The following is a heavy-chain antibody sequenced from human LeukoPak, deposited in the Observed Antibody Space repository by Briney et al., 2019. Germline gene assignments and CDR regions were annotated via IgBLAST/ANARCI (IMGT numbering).Heavy chain of an antibody. J-gene: IGHJ5*02. Sequence: SETLSLTCAVYSGSFSGYYWSWIRQPPGKGLEWIGEINHSGSTNYNPSLKSRVTISVDTSKNQFSLKLSSVTAADTAVYYCARPGVVSSSPGELWFDPWGQGTLVTVSS. CDR2: INHSGST. V-gene: IGHV4-34*01. CDR3: ARPGVVSSSPGELWFDP. CDR1: SGSFSGYY. D-gene: IGHD6-13*01.